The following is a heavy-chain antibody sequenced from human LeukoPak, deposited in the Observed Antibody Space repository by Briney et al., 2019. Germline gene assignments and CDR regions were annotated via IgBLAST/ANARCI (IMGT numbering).Heavy chain of an antibody. D-gene: IGHD3-22*01. V-gene: IGHV3-30*02. J-gene: IGHJ4*02. Sequence: GGSLRLSCAASGFTFSSYGMHWVRQAPGKGLEWVAFIRYDGSNKYYADSVKGRFTISRDNAKNLLYLEMNSLRADDTAVYYCARGVANYYDSSGYQNWGQGTLVTVSS. CDR2: IRYDGSNK. CDR1: GFTFSSYG. CDR3: ARGVANYYDSSGYQN.